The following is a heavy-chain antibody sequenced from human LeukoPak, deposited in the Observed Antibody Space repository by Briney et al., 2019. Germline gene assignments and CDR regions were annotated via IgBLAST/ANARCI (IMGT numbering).Heavy chain of an antibody. Sequence: KTGESLKIFCKGSGYSFTSYWIGWVRQMPGKGLEWMGIIYPGDSDTRYSPSFQGQVTISADKSISTAYLQWSSLKASDTAMYYCVLPGPAAAGNYYFDYWGQGTLVTVSS. CDR1: GYSFTSYW. J-gene: IGHJ4*02. V-gene: IGHV5-51*01. D-gene: IGHD6-13*01. CDR2: IYPGDSDT. CDR3: VLPGPAAAGNYYFDY.